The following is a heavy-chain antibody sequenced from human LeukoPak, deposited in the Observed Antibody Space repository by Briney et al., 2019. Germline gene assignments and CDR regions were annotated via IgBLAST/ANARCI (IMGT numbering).Heavy chain of an antibody. D-gene: IGHD2-2*01. J-gene: IGHJ4*02. CDR2: ISPNSGVT. CDR3: TRGGLTAAVDY. V-gene: IGHV1-2*02. CDR1: AYTFTGYN. Sequence: ASVKVSCKASAYTFTGYNMHWVRQAPGQGLGWMGWISPNSGVTNYVQKFQGRVTMTRDTSISTAYMELSRLRSDDTAVYYCTRGGLTAAVDYWGQGTLVTVSS.